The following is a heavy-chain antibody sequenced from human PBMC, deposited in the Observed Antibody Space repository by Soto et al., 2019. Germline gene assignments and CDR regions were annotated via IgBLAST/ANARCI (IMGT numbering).Heavy chain of an antibody. Sequence: GGSLRLSCAASGFTFGGSAVHWVRQASGKGLEWLGRIRSKTYTYATAYGASVTGRFTISRDDSKNTAYLQMNSLKPEDTAVYFCTRHPNDYGDYAWYFDLWGRGTLVTVSS. D-gene: IGHD4-17*01. J-gene: IGHJ2*01. V-gene: IGHV3-73*01. CDR3: TRHPNDYGDYAWYFDL. CDR2: IRSKTYTYAT. CDR1: GFTFGGSA.